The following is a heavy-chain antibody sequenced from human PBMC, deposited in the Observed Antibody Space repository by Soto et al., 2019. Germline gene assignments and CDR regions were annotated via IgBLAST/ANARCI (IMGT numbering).Heavy chain of an antibody. J-gene: IGHJ3*02. CDR1: GGSISSGGYY. CDR3: ASGRGYCSGGSCYSTHAFDI. D-gene: IGHD2-15*01. Sequence: SETLSLTCTVSGGSISSGGYYWSWIRQHPGKGLEWIGYIYYSGSTYYDPSLKSRVTISVDTSKNQFSLKLSSVTAADTAVYYCASGRGYCSGGSCYSTHAFDIWGQGTMVTVSS. CDR2: IYYSGST. V-gene: IGHV4-31*03.